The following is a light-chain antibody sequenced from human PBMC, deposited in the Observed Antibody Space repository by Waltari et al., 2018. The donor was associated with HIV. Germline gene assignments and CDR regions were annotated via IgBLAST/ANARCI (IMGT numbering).Light chain of an antibody. J-gene: IGKJ3*01. CDR3: QQSYSTREFT. V-gene: IGKV1-39*01. CDR2: AAS. CDR1: QSISNY. Sequence: DIQMTQSPSSLSASVVDRVTITCRASQSISNYLNWYQQKPGKAPKLLIYAASSLQSGVPSRFSGSGSGTDFTLTISSLQPEDFATYYCQQSYSTREFTFGPGTKVDIK.